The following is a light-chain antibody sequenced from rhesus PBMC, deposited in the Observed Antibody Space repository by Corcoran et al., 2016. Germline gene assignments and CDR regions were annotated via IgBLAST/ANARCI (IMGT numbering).Light chain of an antibody. V-gene: IGKV1-22*01. CDR2: KAG. Sequence: DIQMTQSPPSLSASVGDTVTITCRASQSISSGLAWYQQKPGKAPKLLIYKAGGLQSGVPSRFSGSGSGTDFTLTISSLQSEDFAVYYCQQYNSIPFTFGPGAKLDV. CDR1: QSISSG. J-gene: IGKJ3*01. CDR3: QQYNSIPFT.